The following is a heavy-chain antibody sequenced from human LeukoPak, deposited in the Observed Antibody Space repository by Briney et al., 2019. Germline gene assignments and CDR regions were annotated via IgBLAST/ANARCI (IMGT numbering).Heavy chain of an antibody. CDR3: ARRDSAAAGIDF. CDR1: GYSITNGYY. Sequence: SSETLSLTCAVSGYSITNGYYWGWIRQPPGKGLEWIGSINHSGSTSYNPTLKSRVTISVDTSKNQFSLKVTSVTAADTAVYHCARRDSAAAGIDFWGQGTPVTVSS. CDR2: INHSGST. J-gene: IGHJ4*02. V-gene: IGHV4-38-2*01. D-gene: IGHD6-13*01.